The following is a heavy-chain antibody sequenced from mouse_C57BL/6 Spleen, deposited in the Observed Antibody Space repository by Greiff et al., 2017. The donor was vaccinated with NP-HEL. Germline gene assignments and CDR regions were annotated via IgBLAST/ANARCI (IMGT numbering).Heavy chain of an antibody. CDR2: IDPSDSYT. CDR3: AREGLRRRGYFDY. V-gene: IGHV1-69*01. J-gene: IGHJ2*01. CDR1: GYTFTSYW. D-gene: IGHD2-2*01. Sequence: QVQLQQSGAELVMPGASVKLSCKASGYTFTSYWMHWVKQRPGQGLEWIGEIDPSDSYTNYNQKFKGKSTLTVDKSSSTAYMQLSSLTSEDSAVYYCAREGLRRRGYFDYWGQGTTLTVSS.